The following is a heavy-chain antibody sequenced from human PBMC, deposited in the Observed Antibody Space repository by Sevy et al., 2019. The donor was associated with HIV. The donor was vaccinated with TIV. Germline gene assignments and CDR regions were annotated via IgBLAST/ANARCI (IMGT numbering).Heavy chain of an antibody. CDR3: AREDLITPFDY. V-gene: IGHV3-7*01. CDR1: GFTFSIYW. J-gene: IGHJ4*02. Sequence: GESLKISCAASGFTFSIYWMSWVRQAPGKGLEWVANIKEDGSEKYYMDSVKGRFTISRDNAKNSLYLQMNSLRVEDTAVYYCAREDLITPFDYWGQGTLVTVSS. D-gene: IGHD1-20*01. CDR2: IKEDGSEK.